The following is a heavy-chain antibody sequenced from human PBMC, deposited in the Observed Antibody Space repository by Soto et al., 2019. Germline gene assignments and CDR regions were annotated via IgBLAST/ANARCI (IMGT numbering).Heavy chain of an antibody. V-gene: IGHV3-23*01. Sequence: GGSLRLSCAASGFTFVNYAMNWVRQAPGKGLEWVATPSGSGTSTYYADSVKGRFTISRDNSRNTLYLQMNSLRAEDTAVYYCAKGTSNGGWFNPFDYWGQGTLVTVSS. D-gene: IGHD6-19*01. CDR2: PSGSGTST. CDR1: GFTFVNYA. CDR3: AKGTSNGGWFNPFDY. J-gene: IGHJ4*02.